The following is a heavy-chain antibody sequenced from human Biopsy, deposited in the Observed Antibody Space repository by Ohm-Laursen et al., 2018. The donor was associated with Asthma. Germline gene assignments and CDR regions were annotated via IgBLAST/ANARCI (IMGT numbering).Heavy chain of an antibody. D-gene: IGHD2/OR15-2a*01. Sequence: ASVKVSCKISGYTLTALSMHWVRQAPGQGLEWMGGHGHEKGGTVNARKFQGRVTMTEDTSTDTAYMELGSLSSDDTAVYYCASDFPKDYLRYNFQFWGQGTLVTVSS. V-gene: IGHV1-24*01. J-gene: IGHJ4*02. CDR2: HGHEKGGT. CDR1: GYTLTALS. CDR3: ASDFPKDYLRYNFQF.